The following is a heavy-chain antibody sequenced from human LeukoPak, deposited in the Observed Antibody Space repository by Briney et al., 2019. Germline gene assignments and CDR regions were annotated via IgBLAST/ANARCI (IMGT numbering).Heavy chain of an antibody. CDR2: IYYSGST. CDR1: VGSISSSSYY. CDR3: ASRYCSGGSCPFDY. Sequence: SETLSLTCTVSVGSISSSSYYWGWIRQPPGKGLEWIGSIYYSGSTYYNPSLKSRVTISVDTSKNQFSLKLSSVTAADTAVYYCASRYCSGGSCPFDYWGQGTLVTVSS. V-gene: IGHV4-39*01. J-gene: IGHJ4*02. D-gene: IGHD2-15*01.